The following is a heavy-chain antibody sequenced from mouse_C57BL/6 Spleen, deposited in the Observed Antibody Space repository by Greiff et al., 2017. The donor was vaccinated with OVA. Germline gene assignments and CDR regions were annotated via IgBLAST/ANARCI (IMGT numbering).Heavy chain of an antibody. Sequence: VKVVESGPGLVAPSQSLSITCTVSGFSLTSYGVDWVRQPPGKGLEWLGVIWGGGSTNYNSALMSRLSISKDNSKSQVFLKMNSLQTDDTAMYYCAKHSPYGYDGYYAMDYWGQGTSVTVSS. J-gene: IGHJ4*01. CDR2: IWGGGST. CDR1: GFSLTSYG. D-gene: IGHD2-2*01. CDR3: AKHSPYGYDGYYAMDY. V-gene: IGHV2-9*01.